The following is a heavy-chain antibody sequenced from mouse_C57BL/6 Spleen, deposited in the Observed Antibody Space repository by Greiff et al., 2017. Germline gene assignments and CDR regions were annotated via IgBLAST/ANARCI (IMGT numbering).Heavy chain of an antibody. CDR1: GYAFTSSW. D-gene: IGHD2-3*01. J-gene: IGHJ4*01. Sequence: VQLQQSGPELVKPGASVKISCKASGYAFTSSWMNWVKQRPGKGLEWIGRIYPGDGGTNYNGKFKGKATLTADKSSSTAYMQLSSLTSADSAVYFCARDGYYAPYYYAMDYWGQGTSVTVSS. CDR2: IYPGDGGT. V-gene: IGHV1-82*01. CDR3: ARDGYYAPYYYAMDY.